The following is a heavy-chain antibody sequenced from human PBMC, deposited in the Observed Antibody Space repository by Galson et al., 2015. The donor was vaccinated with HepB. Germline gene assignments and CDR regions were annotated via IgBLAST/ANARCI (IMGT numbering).Heavy chain of an antibody. CDR3: ARGAPFTVATSAFDI. Sequence: SLRLSCAASGFTFSSYWVHWVRQAPGKGLVWVSRINGDGSTTSYADSVKGRFTISRDYAKNTLYLQMNSLRAEDTAVYYCARGAPFTVATSAFDIWGQGTMVTVSS. J-gene: IGHJ3*02. D-gene: IGHD5-12*01. CDR2: INGDGSTT. CDR1: GFTFSSYW. V-gene: IGHV3-74*01.